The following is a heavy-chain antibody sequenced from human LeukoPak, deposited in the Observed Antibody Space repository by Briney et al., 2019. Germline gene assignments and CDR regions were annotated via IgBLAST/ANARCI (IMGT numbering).Heavy chain of an antibody. V-gene: IGHV1-46*01. CDR1: GYTFTSYY. CDR2: INPSGGST. Sequence: GASVKVSCKASGYTFTSYYMHWVRQAPGQGLEWMGIINPSGGSTSYAQKFQGRVTMTRDMSTSTVYMELSSLRSEDTAVYYCAREGPEVAAPRINWFDPRGQGTLVTVSS. J-gene: IGHJ5*02. D-gene: IGHD6-13*01. CDR3: AREGPEVAAPRINWFDP.